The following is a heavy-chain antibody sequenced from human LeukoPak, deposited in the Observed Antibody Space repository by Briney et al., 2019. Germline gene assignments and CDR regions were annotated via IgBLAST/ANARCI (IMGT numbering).Heavy chain of an antibody. Sequence: SETLSLTCTVSGGSISSYYWSWIQQPAGKGLEWIGHIYTSGSTNYNPSLKSRVTMSVDTSKNQFSLKLSSVTAADTAVFYCARERRYYMDVWGKGTTVTVSS. CDR1: GGSISSYY. J-gene: IGHJ6*03. CDR3: ARERRYYMDV. CDR2: IYTSGST. V-gene: IGHV4-4*07.